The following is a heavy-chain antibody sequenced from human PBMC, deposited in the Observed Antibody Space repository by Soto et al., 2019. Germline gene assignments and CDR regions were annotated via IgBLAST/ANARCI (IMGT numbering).Heavy chain of an antibody. D-gene: IGHD3-10*01. CDR3: TTDSYITITGVRFDY. V-gene: IGHV3-15*07. CDR2: IKSKMDGGTT. Sequence: GGSLRLSCAASGFSFINGWINWVRQAPGKGLEWVGRIKSKMDGGTTDFAAPVKGSFAISRDDSKNMVYLEMSSLKTEDTCVYYCTTDSYITITGVRFDYWGHGTLVTVSS. CDR1: GFSFINGW. J-gene: IGHJ4*01.